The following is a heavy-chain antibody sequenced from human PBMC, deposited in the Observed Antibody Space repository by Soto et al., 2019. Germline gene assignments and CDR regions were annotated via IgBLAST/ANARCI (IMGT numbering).Heavy chain of an antibody. CDR1: GFTFSNYN. CDR2: ISGTGVYI. CDR3: AREGALKPFSS. Sequence: PVGSLRLSCVASGFTFSNYNMNWVRQAPGKGLEWVSHISGTGVYIHYADAVKGRFTISRDNAKSSVYLQMNSLRAEDTAVYYCAREGALKPFSSWGQGALVTVS. J-gene: IGHJ5*02. V-gene: IGHV3-21*01.